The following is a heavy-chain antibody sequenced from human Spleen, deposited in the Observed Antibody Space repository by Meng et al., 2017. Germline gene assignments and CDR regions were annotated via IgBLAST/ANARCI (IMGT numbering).Heavy chain of an antibody. CDR1: GYTFTSYG. V-gene: IGHV1-18*01. CDR2: ISAYNGNT. Sequence: ASVKVSCKASGYTFTSYGISWVRQAPGQGLEWMGWISAYNGNTNYAQKPQGRVTMTTDTSTSTAYMELRSLISDDTAVYYCARSAAALRDAFDIWGQGTMVTVSS. J-gene: IGHJ3*02. D-gene: IGHD6-13*01. CDR3: ARSAAALRDAFDI.